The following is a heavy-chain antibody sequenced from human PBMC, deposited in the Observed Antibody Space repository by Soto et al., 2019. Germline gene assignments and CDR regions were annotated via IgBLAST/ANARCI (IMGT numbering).Heavy chain of an antibody. V-gene: IGHV3-72*01. CDR2: SRSKSNTYTA. D-gene: IGHD6-25*01. CDR3: GVSSGRPYHYAMDV. Sequence: EVQLAVSGGGLVPPGGSLRLSCAASAFSFSDHYVDWVRQAPGKGLEWVGRSRSKSNTYTALYAASAKGRYPISRDDSQSSLSLQMNSLRTEDTAVYYCGVSSGRPYHYAMDVWAQGTTVIVSS. CDR1: AFSFSDHY. J-gene: IGHJ6*02.